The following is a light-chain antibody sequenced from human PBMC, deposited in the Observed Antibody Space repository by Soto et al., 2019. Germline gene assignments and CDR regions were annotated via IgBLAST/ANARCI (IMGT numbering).Light chain of an antibody. CDR3: CSDAGSSTYV. CDR2: EVS. J-gene: IGLJ1*01. V-gene: IGLV2-23*02. Sequence: QSALTQPASVSGSPGQSITISCTGTSSDVGSYNLVSWYQQHPGKAPKLMIYEVSKRPSGVSNRFSGSKSGNTASLTISGLQAEDEADYYCCSDAGSSTYVFGTGTKGTVL. CDR1: SSDVGSYNL.